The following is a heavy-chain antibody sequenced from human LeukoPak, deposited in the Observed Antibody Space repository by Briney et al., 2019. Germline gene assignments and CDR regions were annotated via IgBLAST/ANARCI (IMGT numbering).Heavy chain of an antibody. CDR1: GYTFTDYF. Sequence: ASVMVSCKASGYTFTDYFIHWVRQAPGQGLEWMGWIRPNSGDTHYAQRFQGRVTMTRDTSVSTAHMELSSLRSDDTAIYYCARNYGHNSKYFDFWGQGTLVTVSS. D-gene: IGHD4-17*01. V-gene: IGHV1-2*02. CDR2: IRPNSGDT. J-gene: IGHJ4*02. CDR3: ARNYGHNSKYFDF.